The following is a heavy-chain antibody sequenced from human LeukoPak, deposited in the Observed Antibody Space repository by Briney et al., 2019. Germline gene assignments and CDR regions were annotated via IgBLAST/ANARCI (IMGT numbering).Heavy chain of an antibody. J-gene: IGHJ6*02. CDR1: GFTFSSYA. V-gene: IGHV3-23*01. Sequence: PGGSLRLSCAASGFTFSSYAMSWVRQAPGKGLEWVSVISGSGDNTYYADSVKGRFTISRDNSKNTLYLQMNSLRAEDTAVYYCAKVHPASYYYYGMDVWGQGTTVTVSS. CDR3: AKVHPASYYYYGMDV. CDR2: ISGSGDNT.